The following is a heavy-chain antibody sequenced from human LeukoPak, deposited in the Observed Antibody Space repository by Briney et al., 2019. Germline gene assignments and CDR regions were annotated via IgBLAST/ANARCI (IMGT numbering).Heavy chain of an antibody. D-gene: IGHD6-13*01. V-gene: IGHV4-59*08. CDR3: ARHLAAAGPRSWFDP. CDR2: FFYSGST. J-gene: IGHJ5*02. CDR1: GGSITDYY. Sequence: ASETLSLTCSVSGGSITDYYWSWIRQPPGKGLEWIGCFFYSGSTSYNPSLKSRVTISVDTSRSHFSLKLRSVTAADTAVYYCARHLAAAGPRSWFDPWGQGTLVIVSS.